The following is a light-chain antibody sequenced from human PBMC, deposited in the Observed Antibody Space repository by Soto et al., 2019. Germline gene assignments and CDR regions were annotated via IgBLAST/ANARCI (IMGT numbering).Light chain of an antibody. CDR1: QSISSW. CDR2: HAS. J-gene: IGKJ1*01. Sequence: DIQMTQSPSTLSASVGDRVTITCRASQSISSWLAWYQQKPGKAPKLLIYHASSLESGVPSRFSGSGSGTEFTLTINSLQPDDFATYYCQQHDSWWTFGKGTKVEIK. CDR3: QQHDSWWT. V-gene: IGKV1-5*01.